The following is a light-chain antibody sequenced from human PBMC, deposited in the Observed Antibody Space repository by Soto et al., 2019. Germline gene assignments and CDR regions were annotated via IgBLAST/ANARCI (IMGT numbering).Light chain of an antibody. Sequence: EIVMTQSPAALSVSPGERATLSCRASQSVRTNLAWYRQKPGQAPTLLIYDASIRATGIPARFSGSGSGTEFTLTISSLQSEDFAVYYCQQYNDWPPWTVAQGTQVEIK. CDR1: QSVRTN. CDR2: DAS. V-gene: IGKV3-15*01. CDR3: QQYNDWPPWT. J-gene: IGKJ1*01.